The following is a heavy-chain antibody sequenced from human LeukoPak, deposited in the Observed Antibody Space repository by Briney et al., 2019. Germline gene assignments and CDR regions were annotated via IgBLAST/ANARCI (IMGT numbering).Heavy chain of an antibody. CDR1: GYTLSDSS. Sequence: PGGSLRLSCAASGYTLSDSSVNWVRQAPGKGLEWVSSISVRSNYRYYADSVRGRFTISRDDARDSLFLQMNSLRAEDTAVYFCVRLRRNNDRSGYYYYYDYWGQGTLVTVSS. V-gene: IGHV3-21*01. CDR3: VRLRRNNDRSGYYYYYDY. CDR2: ISVRSNYR. J-gene: IGHJ4*02. D-gene: IGHD3-22*01.